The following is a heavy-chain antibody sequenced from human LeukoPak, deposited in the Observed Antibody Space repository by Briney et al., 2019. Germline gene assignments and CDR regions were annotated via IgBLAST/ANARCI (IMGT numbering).Heavy chain of an antibody. D-gene: IGHD1-26*01. CDR2: INTYSGNT. CDR1: GYTFTSYG. J-gene: IGHJ4*02. CDR3: ARLPSGSSDYFDY. V-gene: IGHV1-18*01. Sequence: ASVKVSCKASGYTFTSYGVTWVRQAPGQGLEWMGWINTYSGNTNYAQKLQGRVTMTTDTSTSTAYMELRSLRSDDTAVYYCARLPSGSSDYFDYWGQGTLVTVSS.